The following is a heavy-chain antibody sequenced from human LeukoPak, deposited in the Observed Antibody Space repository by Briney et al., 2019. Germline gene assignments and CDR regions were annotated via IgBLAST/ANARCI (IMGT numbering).Heavy chain of an antibody. CDR2: IWYDGRKK. V-gene: IGHV3-33*01. CDR3: ARLSGSFLDY. J-gene: IGHJ4*02. D-gene: IGHD1-26*01. Sequence: GRSLRLSCAASGFTFSRDGMHWVRQAPGKGLEWVAVIWYDGRKKYYADSVKGRFTISRDNSKNTLYLQMNSLRAEDTAVYYCARLSGSFLDYWGQGTLVTVSS. CDR1: GFTFSRDG.